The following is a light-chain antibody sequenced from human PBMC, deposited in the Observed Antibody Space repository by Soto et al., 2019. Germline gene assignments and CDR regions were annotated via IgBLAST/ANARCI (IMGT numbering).Light chain of an antibody. Sequence: DIQMTQSPSSLSASVGDRVTITCRASQYISDFLNWYQQKTGKATVILIYAASTLQSGVPSRFNGGGSETNFTLIIRSLQPEDLATYYCILDYSYFWAFGQGTKVDIK. CDR2: AAS. V-gene: IGKV1-39*01. CDR3: ILDYSYFWA. CDR1: QYISDF. J-gene: IGKJ1*01.